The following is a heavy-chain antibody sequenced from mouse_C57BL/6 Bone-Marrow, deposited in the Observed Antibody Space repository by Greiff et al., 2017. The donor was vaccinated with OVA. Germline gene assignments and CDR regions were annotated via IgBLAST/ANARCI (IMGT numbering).Heavy chain of an antibody. Sequence: VKLMESGPELVKPGASVKISCKASGYAFSSSWMNWVKQRPGKGLEWIGRIYPGDGDTKYNGKFKGKATLTADKSSRTAYMQLRSLTSEDSAVCFCAKGRLPLDYWGQGTTLTVSS. CDR1: GYAFSSSW. CDR3: AKGRLPLDY. J-gene: IGHJ2*01. V-gene: IGHV1-82*01. CDR2: IYPGDGDT. D-gene: IGHD5-5*01.